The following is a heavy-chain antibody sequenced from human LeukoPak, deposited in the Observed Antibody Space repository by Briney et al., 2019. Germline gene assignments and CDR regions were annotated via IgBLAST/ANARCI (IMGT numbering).Heavy chain of an antibody. CDR3: ARGIVYGGNTRYFDY. V-gene: IGHV1-69*02. CDR1: GGTFSSYT. CDR2: IIPILGIA. D-gene: IGHD4-23*01. J-gene: IGHJ4*02. Sequence: SVKLSCKASGGTFSSYTISWVRQSPGQGLEWTGRIIPILGIANYAQKFQGRVTITADKSTSTAYMELSSLRSEDTAVYYCARGIVYGGNTRYFDYWGQGTLVTVSS.